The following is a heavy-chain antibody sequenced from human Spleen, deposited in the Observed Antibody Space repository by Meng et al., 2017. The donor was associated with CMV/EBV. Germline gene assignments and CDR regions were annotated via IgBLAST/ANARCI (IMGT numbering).Heavy chain of an antibody. Sequence: KASGYTCTGYYMHWVRQAPGQGLEWMGWINPNSGGTNYAQKFQGRVTMTRDTSISTAYMELSRLRSDDTAVYYCARGSPSGYSYYFDYWGQGTLVTVSS. CDR2: INPNSGGT. CDR1: GYTCTGYY. V-gene: IGHV1-2*02. J-gene: IGHJ4*02. D-gene: IGHD3-22*01. CDR3: ARGSPSGYSYYFDY.